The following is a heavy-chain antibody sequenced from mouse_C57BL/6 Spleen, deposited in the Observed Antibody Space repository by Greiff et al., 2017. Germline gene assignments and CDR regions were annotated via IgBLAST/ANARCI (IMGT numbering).Heavy chain of an antibody. CDR1: GYTFTDYE. D-gene: IGHD1-1*01. CDR2: IDPETGGT. CDR3: TRSRYYYGSSYWYFDV. Sequence: QVQLQQSGAELVRPGASVTLSCKASGYTFTDYEMHWVKQTPVHGLEWIGAIDPETGGTAYNPKFKGKAILTADKSSSTAYMELRSLTSEDSAVYYCTRSRYYYGSSYWYFDVWGTGTTVTVSS. V-gene: IGHV1-15*01. J-gene: IGHJ1*03.